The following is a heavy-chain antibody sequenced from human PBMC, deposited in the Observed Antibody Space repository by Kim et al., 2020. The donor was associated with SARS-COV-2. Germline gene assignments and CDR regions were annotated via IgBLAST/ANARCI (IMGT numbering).Heavy chain of an antibody. CDR2: IHYGGST. Sequence: SETLSLTCTVSGGSISGYLWSWIRQPPGKGLEWIGYIHYGGSTNYNPSLKSRLTISVDTSKNQFSLKLSSVTAADTAVYYCARGSGYYDYLGQGTLVTVS. D-gene: IGHD3-22*01. CDR1: GGSISGYL. J-gene: IGHJ4*02. CDR3: ARGSGYYDY. V-gene: IGHV4-59*01.